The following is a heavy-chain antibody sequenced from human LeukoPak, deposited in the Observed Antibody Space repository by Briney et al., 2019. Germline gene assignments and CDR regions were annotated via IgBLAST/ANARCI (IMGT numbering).Heavy chain of an antibody. CDR3: ARAPAPMYSFDY. D-gene: IGHD2-2*01. V-gene: IGHV1-2*02. J-gene: IGHJ4*02. CDR2: INPNSGGT. CDR1: GYTFSGYY. Sequence: LVASVKVSCKTSGYTFSGYYMHWVRQAPGQGLEWMGWINPNSGGTYYPQKFQGRVTMTRNTSLSTAYMELNSLRSDDTAVYYCARAPAPMYSFDYWGQGTLVTVSS.